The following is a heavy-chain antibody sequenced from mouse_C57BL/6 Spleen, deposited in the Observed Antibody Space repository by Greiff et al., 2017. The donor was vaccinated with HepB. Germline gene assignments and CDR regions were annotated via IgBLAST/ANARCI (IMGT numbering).Heavy chain of an antibody. CDR2: IHPSDSDT. J-gene: IGHJ2*01. CDR1: GYTFTSYW. V-gene: IGHV1-74*01. Sequence: QVQLQQPGAELVKPGASVKVSCKASGYTFTSYWMHWVKQRPGQGLEWIGRIHPSDSDTNYNQKFKGKATLTVDKSSSTAYVQLSSLTSEDSAVYYCAIMDYSRGFDYWGQGTTLTVSS. CDR3: AIMDYSRGFDY. D-gene: IGHD1-1*01.